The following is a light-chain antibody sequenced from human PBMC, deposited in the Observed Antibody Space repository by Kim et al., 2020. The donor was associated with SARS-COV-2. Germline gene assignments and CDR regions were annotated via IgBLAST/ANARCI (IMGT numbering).Light chain of an antibody. CDR1: SPNIGNNY. J-gene: IGLJ3*02. CDR2: DNG. CDR3: GTWDSSLSAVV. V-gene: IGLV1-51*01. Sequence: GQKFTISCSGSSPNIGNNYVSWLQQRPGTAPKVLIYDNGKRPSGIPDLFSGSRSGTSATLGITGLQTGDEAHYYCGTWDSSLSAVVFGGGTKVTVL.